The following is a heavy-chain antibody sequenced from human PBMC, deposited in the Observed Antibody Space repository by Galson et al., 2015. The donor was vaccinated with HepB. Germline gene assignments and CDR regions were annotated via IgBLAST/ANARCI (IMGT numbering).Heavy chain of an antibody. J-gene: IGHJ4*02. CDR3: ARVGARYCSSTSCYN. Sequence: SLRLSCAASGFTFSSYAMHWVRQAPGKGLEWVAVISYDGSNKYYADSVKGRFTISRDNSKNTLYLQMNSLRAEDTAVYYCARVGARYCSSTSCYNWGQGTLVTVSS. D-gene: IGHD2-2*02. V-gene: IGHV3-30-3*01. CDR1: GFTFSSYA. CDR2: ISYDGSNK.